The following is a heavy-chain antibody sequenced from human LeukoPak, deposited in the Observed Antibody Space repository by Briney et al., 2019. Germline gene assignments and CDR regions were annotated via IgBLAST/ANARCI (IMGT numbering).Heavy chain of an antibody. J-gene: IGHJ3*02. Sequence: GRSLRLSCAASGFTFDDYAMHWVRQAPGKGLEWVSGISWNSGSIGYADSVKGRFTISRDNAKNSLYLQMNSLRAEDTALYYCAKDMSYSSLYAFDTWGQGTMVTVSS. V-gene: IGHV3-9*01. D-gene: IGHD6-6*01. CDR3: AKDMSYSSLYAFDT. CDR2: ISWNSGSI. CDR1: GFTFDDYA.